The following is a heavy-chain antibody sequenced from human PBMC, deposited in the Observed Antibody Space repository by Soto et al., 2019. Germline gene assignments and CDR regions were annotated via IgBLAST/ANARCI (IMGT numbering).Heavy chain of an antibody. V-gene: IGHV3-7*01. D-gene: IGHD6-6*01. CDR2: IKQDGSEE. J-gene: IGHJ6*04. Sequence: EVQLVESGGGLVQPGGSLRLSCAASGFTFSSYCMSWFRQAPGKGLEWVANIKQDGSEENYVDSVKGRFTISRDNAKNALYLQMSRLRVEDLAVYNSARETAARLWGKGTKVTVSS. CDR3: ARETAARL. CDR1: GFTFSSYC.